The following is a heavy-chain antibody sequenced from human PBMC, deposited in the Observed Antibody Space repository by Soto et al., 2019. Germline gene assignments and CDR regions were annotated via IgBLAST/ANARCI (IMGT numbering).Heavy chain of an antibody. V-gene: IGHV3-74*01. CDR3: ARESGDWPLNWFDP. Sequence: GSLRLSFAASGFNFSNYWMHLVRQRPGEGLVWVSRITSDGKSKAYAESVKGRFAISRNNAKHTLHLQMNGLTAEDTAVYYCARESGDWPLNWFDPWGLGTLVTVSS. D-gene: IGHD2-21*02. CDR1: GFNFSNYW. CDR2: ITSDGKSK. J-gene: IGHJ5*02.